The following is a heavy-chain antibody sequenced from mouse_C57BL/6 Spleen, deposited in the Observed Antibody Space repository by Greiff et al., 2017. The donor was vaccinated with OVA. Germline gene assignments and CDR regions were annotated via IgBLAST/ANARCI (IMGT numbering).Heavy chain of an antibody. CDR2: IHPNSGST. V-gene: IGHV1-64*01. J-gene: IGHJ2*01. D-gene: IGHD1-1*01. CDR3: AREDLSTGNFDY. Sequence: VQLQQPGAELVKPGASVKLSCKASGYTFTSYWMHWVKQRPGQGLEWIGMIHPNSGSTNYNEKFKSKATLTVDKSSSTAYMQLSSLTSEDSAVYYCAREDLSTGNFDYWGQGTTLTVSS. CDR1: GYTFTSYW.